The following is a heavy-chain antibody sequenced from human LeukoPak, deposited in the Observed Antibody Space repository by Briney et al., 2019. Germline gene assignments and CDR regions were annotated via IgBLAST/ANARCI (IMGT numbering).Heavy chain of an antibody. D-gene: IGHD3-10*01. CDR3: ASLLWFGEFHDY. Sequence: SETLSLTCTVSGGSISSSSYYWGWIRQPPGTGLEWIGSIYYSGSTYYNPSLKSRVTISVDTSKNQFSLKLSSVTAADTAVYYCASLLWFGEFHDYWGQGTLVTASS. V-gene: IGHV4-39*01. CDR2: IYYSGST. CDR1: GGSISSSSYY. J-gene: IGHJ4*02.